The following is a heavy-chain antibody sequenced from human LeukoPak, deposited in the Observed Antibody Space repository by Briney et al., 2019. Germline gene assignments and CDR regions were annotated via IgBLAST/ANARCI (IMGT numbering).Heavy chain of an antibody. J-gene: IGHJ6*03. CDR3: ARDRSPYYDILTGYSYYYYYMDV. CDR1: GVAISSYY. CDR2: IYYSGST. Sequence: SETLSLTCTVSGVAISSYYRNWIRQPPGKGLEWIGYIYYSGSTNYNPSLKSRVTISVETSKNQFSLKLSSVTAADTAVYYCARDRSPYYDILTGYSYYYYYMDVWGKGTTVTVSS. V-gene: IGHV4-59*01. D-gene: IGHD3-9*01.